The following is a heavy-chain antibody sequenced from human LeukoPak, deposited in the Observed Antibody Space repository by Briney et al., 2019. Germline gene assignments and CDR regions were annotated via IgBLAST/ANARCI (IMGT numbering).Heavy chain of an antibody. V-gene: IGHV1-69*05. CDR1: GGTFSSYA. J-gene: IGHJ5*02. D-gene: IGHD6-6*01. Sequence: EASVKVSCKASGGTFSSYAISWVRQAPGQGLEWMGGIIPIFGTANYAQKFQGRVTITTDESTSTAYMELSSLRSEDTAVYYCARDLIAARPFDPWGQGTLVTVSS. CDR2: IIPIFGTA. CDR3: ARDLIAARPFDP.